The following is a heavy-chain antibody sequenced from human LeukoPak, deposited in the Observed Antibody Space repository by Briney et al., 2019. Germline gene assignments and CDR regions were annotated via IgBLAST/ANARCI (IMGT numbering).Heavy chain of an antibody. CDR3: ARDLYIYDSSGYYEKPLYNGFDP. CDR2: IYNRGTT. V-gene: IGHV4-4*07. CDR1: GGSISSYY. J-gene: IGHJ5*02. Sequence: SETLSLTCTVSGGSISSYYWSWIRQPAGKGLEWIGRIYNRGTTNYNPSLKSRVTMSVDTSKNHFSLRLSSVTAADTAVYYCARDLYIYDSSGYYEKPLYNGFDPWGQGTLVTVSS. D-gene: IGHD3-22*01.